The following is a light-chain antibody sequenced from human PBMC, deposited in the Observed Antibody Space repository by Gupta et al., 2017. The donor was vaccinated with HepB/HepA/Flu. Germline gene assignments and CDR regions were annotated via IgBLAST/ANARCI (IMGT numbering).Light chain of an antibody. V-gene: IGKV2-30*01. J-gene: IGKJ4*01. CDR1: QGLVYSDGNTY. Sequence: DVVMTQSPLSLPVTLGQPASIACRSSQGLVYSDGNTYLNWFHQRPGQSPRRLSYKVSNRDSGVPDRFSGSESGNMYTLRISRVEAEDVGIYYCMQASHWPLTFGGGTKVEIK. CDR3: MQASHWPLT. CDR2: KVS.